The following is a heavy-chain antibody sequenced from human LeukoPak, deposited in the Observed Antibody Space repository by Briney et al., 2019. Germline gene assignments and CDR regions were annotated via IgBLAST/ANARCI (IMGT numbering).Heavy chain of an antibody. CDR3: ARQGPLTTAVTTRTNPFDY. V-gene: IGHV4-59*08. CDR2: IYYSGST. Sequence: SETLSLTCTVSGGSISTYYWSWIRQPPGKGLEWIGYIYYSGSTSYNPSLKSRVTISVDTSKNQFSLKLNSVTAADTAVYYCARQGPLTTAVTTRTNPFDYWGQGTLVTVSS. J-gene: IGHJ4*02. CDR1: GGSISTYY. D-gene: IGHD4-11*01.